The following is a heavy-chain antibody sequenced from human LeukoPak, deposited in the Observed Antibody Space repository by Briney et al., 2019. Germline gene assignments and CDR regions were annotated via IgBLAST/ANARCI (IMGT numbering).Heavy chain of an antibody. V-gene: IGHV4-39*01. D-gene: IGHD6-19*01. J-gene: IGHJ3*02. CDR2: IYFSGST. CDR3: ARSSRQWPVIVRAFDI. Sequence: SETLSLTCTVSGGSISSSSYYWGWIRQPPGKGLEWIGSIYFSGSTYYNPSLKSRVTISVDTSKNQFSLKLSSVTAADTAVYYCARSSRQWPVIVRAFDIWGQGTMVTVSS. CDR1: GGSISSSSYY.